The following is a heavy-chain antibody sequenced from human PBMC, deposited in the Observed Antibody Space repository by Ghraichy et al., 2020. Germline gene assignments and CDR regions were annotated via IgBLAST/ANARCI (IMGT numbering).Heavy chain of an antibody. CDR1: GFTFSSYA. J-gene: IGHJ4*02. V-gene: IGHV3-23*01. Sequence: GGSLRLSCTASGFTFSSYAMNWVRQAPGKGLEWVSAISGSGDTTYYADSVKGRFFMSRDNSQNTLHLQMNSLRAEDTAIYYCANDPDFTYYYGDLFDYWGQGALVTLSA. CDR3: ANDPDFTYYYGDLFDY. CDR2: ISGSGDTT. D-gene: IGHD3-10*01.